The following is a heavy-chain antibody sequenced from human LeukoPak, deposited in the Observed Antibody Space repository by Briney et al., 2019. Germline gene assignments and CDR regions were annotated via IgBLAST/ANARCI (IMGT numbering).Heavy chain of an antibody. J-gene: IGHJ4*02. D-gene: IGHD5-24*01. Sequence: KPGGSLRLSCAASGFTFSSYSMSWVRQAPGKGRQWVSSISSRSSNLYYAASVKGRFTISRDNAKNSLYLQMNSLRAEDTALYYCARDGGVDGYNSYFDYWGQGTLVTVSS. V-gene: IGHV3-21*01. CDR3: ARDGGVDGYNSYFDY. CDR2: ISSRSSNL. CDR1: GFTFSSYS.